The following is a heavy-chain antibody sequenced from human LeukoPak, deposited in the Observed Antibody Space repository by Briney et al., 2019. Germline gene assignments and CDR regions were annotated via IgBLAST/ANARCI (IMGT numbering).Heavy chain of an antibody. CDR1: GFTFSSYA. CDR2: ISYDGSNK. D-gene: IGHD2-2*01. Sequence: PGGSLRLSCAASGFTFSSYAMHWVRQAPGKGLEWVAVISYDGSNKYYADSVKGRFTISRDNSKNTLYLQMNSLRAEDTAVYYCAREVDCNSTSCYARAWFDPWGQGTLVTVSS. CDR3: AREVDCNSTSCYARAWFDP. V-gene: IGHV3-30*01. J-gene: IGHJ5*02.